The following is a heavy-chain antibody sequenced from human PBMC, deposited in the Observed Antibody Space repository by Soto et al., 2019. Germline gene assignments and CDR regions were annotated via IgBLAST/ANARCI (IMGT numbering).Heavy chain of an antibody. Sequence: GGSLRLSCAASGFTVTTSYMGWVRQAPGKGLEWVSSIYTGFNTYYAESVRGRFTISTDNFKDTLYLQMNSLRVDDTAMYYCARHVGSYWYFDLWGRGTLVTVSS. CDR3: ARHVGSYWYFDL. V-gene: IGHV3-66*04. CDR2: IYTGFNT. CDR1: GFTVTTSY. D-gene: IGHD1-26*01. J-gene: IGHJ2*01.